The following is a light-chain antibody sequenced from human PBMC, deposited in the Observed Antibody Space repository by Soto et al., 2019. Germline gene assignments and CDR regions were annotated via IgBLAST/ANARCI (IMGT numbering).Light chain of an antibody. V-gene: IGLV2-18*02. Sequence: QSVLTQPPSVSGSPGQSVTLSCTGTSSDVGGYNRVSWYQQPPDTAPKVMIYEVSNRPSGVPDRFSGSKSGNTASLTISGLQAEDEADYYCCSFTTSSTYVFGTGTKVTVL. CDR1: SSDVGGYNR. J-gene: IGLJ1*01. CDR2: EVS. CDR3: CSFTTSSTYV.